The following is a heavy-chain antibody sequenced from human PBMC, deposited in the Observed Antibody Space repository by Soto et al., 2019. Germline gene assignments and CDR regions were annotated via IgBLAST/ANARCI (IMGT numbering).Heavy chain of an antibody. CDR3: ARDSPYDFWSGYTNAFDI. Sequence: PSETLSLTCTVSGSSISSRGYYWSWIRQHPGKGLEWIGYIYYSGSTYYNPSLKSRVTISVDTSENQFSLKLSSVTAADTAVYYCARDSPYDFWSGYTNAFDIWGQGTMVTVSS. D-gene: IGHD3-3*01. J-gene: IGHJ3*02. CDR2: IYYSGST. V-gene: IGHV4-31*03. CDR1: GSSISSRGYY.